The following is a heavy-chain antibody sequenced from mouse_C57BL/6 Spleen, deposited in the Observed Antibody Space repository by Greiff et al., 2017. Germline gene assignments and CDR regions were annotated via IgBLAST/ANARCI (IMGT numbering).Heavy chain of an antibody. V-gene: IGHV3-8*01. Sequence: EVKLVESGPGLAKPSQTLSLTCSVTGYSITSDYWNWIRKFPGNKLEYMGYISYSGSTYYNPSLKSRIFITRDTSKNQYYLQLNSVTTEDTATYYCARYHSNYSYYYAKDYWGQGTSVTVSS. J-gene: IGHJ4*01. CDR2: ISYSGST. D-gene: IGHD2-5*01. CDR3: ARYHSNYSYYYAKDY. CDR1: GYSITSDY.